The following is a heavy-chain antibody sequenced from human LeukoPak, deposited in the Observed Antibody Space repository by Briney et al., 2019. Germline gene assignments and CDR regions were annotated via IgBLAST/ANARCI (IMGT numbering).Heavy chain of an antibody. CDR1: GFTFSNYA. V-gene: IGHV3-23*01. Sequence: PGGSLRLSCAASGFTFSNYAMSGVRQAPGKRLEWVSGISSNDDITYYADSVKGRFTISRDHFKNIVYLQMNSLRAEDTAIYHCTKGLTPDYWGQGTLVTVSS. CDR3: TKGLTPDY. J-gene: IGHJ4*02. D-gene: IGHD7-27*01. CDR2: ISSNDDIT.